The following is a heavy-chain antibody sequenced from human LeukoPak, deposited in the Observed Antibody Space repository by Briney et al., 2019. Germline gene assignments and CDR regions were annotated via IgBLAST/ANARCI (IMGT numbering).Heavy chain of an antibody. Sequence: SETLSLTCAVYGGSFSGYYWSWIRQPPGKGLEWIGEINHSGSTNYNPSLKSRVTISVDTSKNQFSLKLNSVTAADTAVYYCARATPGYNWFDPWGQGTLVTVSS. CDR1: GGSFSGYY. V-gene: IGHV4-34*01. CDR2: INHSGST. D-gene: IGHD3-9*01. J-gene: IGHJ5*02. CDR3: ARATPGYNWFDP.